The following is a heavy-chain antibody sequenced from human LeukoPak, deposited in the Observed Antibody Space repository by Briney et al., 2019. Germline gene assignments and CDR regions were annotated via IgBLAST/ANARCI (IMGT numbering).Heavy chain of an antibody. Sequence: SETLSLTCTVSGGSISSSSYYWGWIRQPPGKGLEWIGSIYYSGSTYYNPSLKDRVTLSVDTSKNQFSLKLSSVTAADTAVYYCARNLATVVTPNAFDIWGQGTMVTVSS. CDR1: GGSISSSSYY. V-gene: IGHV4-39*01. CDR2: IYYSGST. CDR3: ARNLATVVTPNAFDI. D-gene: IGHD4-23*01. J-gene: IGHJ3*02.